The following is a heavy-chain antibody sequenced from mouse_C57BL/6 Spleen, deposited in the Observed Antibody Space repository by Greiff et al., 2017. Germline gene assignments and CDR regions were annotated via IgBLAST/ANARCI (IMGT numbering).Heavy chain of an antibody. CDR2: IYPGDGDT. V-gene: IGHV1-80*01. Sequence: QVQLQQSGAELVKPGASVKISCKASGYAFSSYWMNWVKQRPGKGLEWIGQIYPGDGDTNYNGKFKGKATLTADKSSSTAYMQLSRLTSEDSAVYFCARIGSSYWYFDVWGTGTTVTVSS. J-gene: IGHJ1*03. CDR1: GYAFSSYW. CDR3: ARIGSSYWYFDV. D-gene: IGHD1-3*01.